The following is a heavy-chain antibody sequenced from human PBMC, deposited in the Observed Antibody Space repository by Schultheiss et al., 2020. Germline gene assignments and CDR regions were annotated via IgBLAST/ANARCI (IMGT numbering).Heavy chain of an antibody. CDR1: GGSFSGYY. Sequence: SETLSHTCTVYGGSFSGYYWSWIRQPAGKGLEWIGRIYTSGSTYYNPSLKSRVTISVDTSKNQFSLKLSSVTAADTAVYYCASQAGGSYAGDYYYGMDVWGQGTTVTVSS. CDR2: IYTSGST. CDR3: ASQAGGSYAGDYYYGMDV. V-gene: IGHV4-4*07. D-gene: IGHD1-26*01. J-gene: IGHJ6*02.